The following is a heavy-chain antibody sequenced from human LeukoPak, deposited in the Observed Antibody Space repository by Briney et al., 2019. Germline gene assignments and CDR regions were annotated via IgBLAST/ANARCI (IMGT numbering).Heavy chain of an antibody. J-gene: IGHJ6*02. D-gene: IGHD3-22*01. CDR2: IYPGDSDT. CDR1: GYRFTTYW. Sequence: GESLKISCKGSGYRFTTYWIGWVRQMPGKGLEWIGIIYPGDSDTRYSPSFQGQVTMSADKSISTASLQWSSLKASDTAIYYCARHGCPNYYDSSGCVDVWGQGTTVTVSS. CDR3: ARHGCPNYYDSSGCVDV. V-gene: IGHV5-51*01.